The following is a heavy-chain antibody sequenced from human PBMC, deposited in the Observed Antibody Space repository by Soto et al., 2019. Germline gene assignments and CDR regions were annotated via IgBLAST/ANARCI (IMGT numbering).Heavy chain of an antibody. J-gene: IGHJ6*02. D-gene: IGHD3-3*01. CDR2: IYYSGIT. CDR3: ARHVYDFWSGYHYYYGMDV. Sequence: SETLSLTCTVSGGSVSSGIYYWSWIRQPPGKGLEWIGYIYYSGITNYNPSLKSRVTISVDTSKNQFSLKLSSVTAADTAVYYCARHVYDFWSGYHYYYGMDVWGQGTTVTVSS. V-gene: IGHV4-61*01. CDR1: GGSVSSGIYY.